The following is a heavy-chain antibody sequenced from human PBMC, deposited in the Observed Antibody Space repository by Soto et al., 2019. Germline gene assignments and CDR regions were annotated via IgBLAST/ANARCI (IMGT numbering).Heavy chain of an antibody. CDR3: ARDTADYGDCYWYFDL. Sequence: QVQLVQSGAEVKKPGASVKVSCKASGYTFTSYGISWVRQAPGQGLEWMGWISAYNGNTNYAQKLQGRVTMTKDTPSRIAYMVLRSQRSDDAAVDYCARDTADYGDCYWYFDLWGRGTLVTVSS. D-gene: IGHD4-17*01. V-gene: IGHV1-18*01. J-gene: IGHJ2*01. CDR2: ISAYNGNT. CDR1: GYTFTSYG.